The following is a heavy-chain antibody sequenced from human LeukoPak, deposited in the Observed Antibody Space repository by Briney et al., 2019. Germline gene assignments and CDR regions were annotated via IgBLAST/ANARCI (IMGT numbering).Heavy chain of an antibody. J-gene: IGHJ5*02. Sequence: ASVKVSCKASGYTFTSYGISWVRQAPGQGLEWMGWISAYNGNTNYAQKLQGRVTMTTDTSTSTAYMELRSLRSDDTAVYYCARDSYDILTGYQDWFDHWGQGTLVTVSS. CDR3: ARDSYDILTGYQDWFDH. V-gene: IGHV1-18*04. CDR2: ISAYNGNT. CDR1: GYTFTSYG. D-gene: IGHD3-9*01.